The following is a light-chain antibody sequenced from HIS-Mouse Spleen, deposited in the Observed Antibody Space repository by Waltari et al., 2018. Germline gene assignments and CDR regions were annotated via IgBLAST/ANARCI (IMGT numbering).Light chain of an antibody. J-gene: IGKJ1*01. CDR3: QQYGSSPPWT. CDR1: QSVSSSY. CDR2: GAS. V-gene: IGKV3-20*01. Sequence: EIVLTQSPGTLSLSPGERATLSCRASQSVSSSYLAWYQQKPGQAPRLPIYGASSRATGIPERFSGSGSGTDFTLTISRLEPEDFAVYYCQQYGSSPPWTFGQGTKVEIK.